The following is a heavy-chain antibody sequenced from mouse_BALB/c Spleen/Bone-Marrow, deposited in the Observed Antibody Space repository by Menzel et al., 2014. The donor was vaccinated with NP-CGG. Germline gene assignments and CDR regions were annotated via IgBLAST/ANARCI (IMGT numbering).Heavy chain of an antibody. V-gene: IGHV2-5*01. CDR3: AKNLDAMDY. CDR1: GFSLTSYG. Sequence: VQVVESGPGLVQPSQSLSITCTVSGFSLTSYGVHWVRQSPGKGLEWLGVIWRGGSTDYNAAFMSRLSITKDNSKSQVFFKMNSLQADDTAVYYCAKNLDAMDYWGQGTSVTVSS. J-gene: IGHJ4*01. CDR2: IWRGGST.